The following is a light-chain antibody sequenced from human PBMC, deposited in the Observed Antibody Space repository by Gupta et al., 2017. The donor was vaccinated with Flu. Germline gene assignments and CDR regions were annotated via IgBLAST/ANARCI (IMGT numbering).Light chain of an antibody. CDR3: QQYNNWPPSYT. CDR1: QSVSSN. CDR2: GAS. V-gene: IGKV3-15*01. J-gene: IGKJ2*01. Sequence: EIVMTQSPATLSVSPGERATLSCRASQSVSSNLAWYQQKPGQAPRLLIYGASTRATGIPARFSGSGSGTEFTLTISSRQPEDFAVYYCQQYNNWPPSYTFGQGTKLEIK.